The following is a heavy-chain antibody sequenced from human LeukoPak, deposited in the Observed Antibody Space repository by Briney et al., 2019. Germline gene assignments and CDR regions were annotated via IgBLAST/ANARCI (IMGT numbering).Heavy chain of an antibody. CDR2: IYHSGST. CDR3: ARINYYYYGMDV. Sequence: SQTLSLTCTVSGGSISSGDYYWSWIRQPPGKGLEWIGEIYHSGSTNYNPSLKSRVTISVDKSKNQFSLKLSSVTAADTAVYYCARINYYYYGMDVWGQGTTVTVSS. V-gene: IGHV4-30-4*01. J-gene: IGHJ6*02. CDR1: GGSISSGDYY. D-gene: IGHD3-16*01.